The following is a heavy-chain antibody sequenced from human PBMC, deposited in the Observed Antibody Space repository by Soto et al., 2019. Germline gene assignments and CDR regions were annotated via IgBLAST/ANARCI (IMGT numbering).Heavy chain of an antibody. J-gene: IGHJ5*02. CDR2: INHSGST. CDR1: GGSFSGYY. D-gene: IGHD6-13*01. Sequence: PSETLSLTCAVYGGSFSGYYWSWIRQPPGKGLEWIGEINHSGSTNYNPSLKSRVTISVDTSKNQFSLKLNSVTAADTAFYYCARQAAAPGIDLWFDPWGQGTLVTSPQ. CDR3: ARQAAAPGIDLWFDP. V-gene: IGHV4-34*01.